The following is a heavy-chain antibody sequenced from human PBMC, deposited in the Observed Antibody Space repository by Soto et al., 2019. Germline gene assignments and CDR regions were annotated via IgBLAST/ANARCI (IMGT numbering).Heavy chain of an antibody. CDR3: ARALLSHSYDSSGYDSYFHAMDV. CDR1: GGTFSSLD. V-gene: IGHV1-69*06. Sequence: SVKVSCKASGGTFSSLDINWVRQAPGQGLEWMGGIIPISETTNYAQIFQGRVSIVADKSTSTAYMELSRLRSEDTAVYYCARALLSHSYDSSGYDSYFHAMDVWGQGTPVTVSS. CDR2: IIPISETT. D-gene: IGHD3-22*01. J-gene: IGHJ6*02.